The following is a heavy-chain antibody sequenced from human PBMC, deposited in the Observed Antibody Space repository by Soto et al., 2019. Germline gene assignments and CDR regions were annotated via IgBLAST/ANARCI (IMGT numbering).Heavy chain of an antibody. CDR2: IYYSGST. D-gene: IGHD3-10*01. Sequence: PSETLSLTCTVSGGSINSDRYYWSWIRQHPGKHLEWIGYIYYSGSTYYNPSLKSRITISVDTSMNHFSLKLTSVTAADTAIYYCARTDYGSGLPDYWGQGTLVTVSS. CDR3: ARTDYGSGLPDY. J-gene: IGHJ4*02. V-gene: IGHV4-31*03. CDR1: GGSINSDRYY.